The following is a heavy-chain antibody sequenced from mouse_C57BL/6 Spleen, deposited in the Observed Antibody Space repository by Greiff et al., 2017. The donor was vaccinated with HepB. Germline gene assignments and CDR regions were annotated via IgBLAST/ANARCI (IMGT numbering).Heavy chain of an antibody. J-gene: IGHJ4*01. CDR2: IYPGSGST. V-gene: IGHV1-55*01. Sequence: QVQLQQPGAELVKPGASVKMSCKASGYTFTSYWITWVKQRPGQGLEWIGDIYPGSGSTNYNEKFKSKATLTVDTSSSSAYMQRSSLTSEDSAVYYCARWGYGSSYGDYWGQGTSVTVSS. D-gene: IGHD1-1*01. CDR1: GYTFTSYW. CDR3: ARWGYGSSYGDY.